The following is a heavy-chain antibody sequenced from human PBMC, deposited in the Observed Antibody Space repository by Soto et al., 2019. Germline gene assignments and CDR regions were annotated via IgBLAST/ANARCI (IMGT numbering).Heavy chain of an antibody. V-gene: IGHV3-11*06. CDR3: ARLTWSRPYYFDY. Sequence: TGGSLRLSCAASGFTFSDYYMSWIRQAPGKGLEWVSYISSSSSYTNYADSVKGRFTISRDNAKNSLYLQMNSLRAEDTAVYYCARLTWSRPYYFDYWGQGTLVTVSS. CDR2: ISSSSSYT. CDR1: GFTFSDYY. J-gene: IGHJ4*02. D-gene: IGHD1-26*01.